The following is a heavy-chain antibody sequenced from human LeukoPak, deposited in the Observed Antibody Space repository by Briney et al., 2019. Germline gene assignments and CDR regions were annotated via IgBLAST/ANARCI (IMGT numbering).Heavy chain of an antibody. CDR2: IYYSGST. Sequence: SETLSLTCTVSGGSISSYYWSWIRQPPGKGLEWIGYIYYSGSTDYNPSLKSRVTISVDTSKNQFSLKLSSVTAADTAVYYCARGYCSSTSCYFAFDIWGQGTMVTVSS. CDR1: GGSISSYY. D-gene: IGHD2-2*01. V-gene: IGHV4-59*01. CDR3: ARGYCSSTSCYFAFDI. J-gene: IGHJ3*02.